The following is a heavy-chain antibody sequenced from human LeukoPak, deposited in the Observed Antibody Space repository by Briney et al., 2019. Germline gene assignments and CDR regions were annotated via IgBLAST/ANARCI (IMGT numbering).Heavy chain of an antibody. D-gene: IGHD3-16*01. V-gene: IGHV1-24*01. CDR3: ATGPGEWANYLDY. CDR2: FDPEDGET. Sequence: GASVTVSCKVSGYTLTELSMHWVRQAPGKGLEWMGGFDPEDGETIYAQKFQGRVTMTEDTSTDTAYMELSSLRSEDTAVYYCATGPGEWANYLDYWGQGTLVTVSS. CDR1: GYTLTELS. J-gene: IGHJ4*02.